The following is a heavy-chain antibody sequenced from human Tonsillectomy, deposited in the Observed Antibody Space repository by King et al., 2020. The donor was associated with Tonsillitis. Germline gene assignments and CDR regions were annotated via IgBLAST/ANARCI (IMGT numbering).Heavy chain of an antibody. D-gene: IGHD2-8*01. Sequence: VQLVESGGGLVKPGGSLRLSCAVSGFTFSDYYMSWIRQAPGKGLEWVSYIRSSGTTIYYADSVKGRFTISRDNAKNSLYLQMNSLRAEDSAVYYCAIGGVSDYYYYYGMDVWGQGTTVTVSS. CDR3: AIGGVSDYYYYYGMDV. J-gene: IGHJ6*02. CDR1: GFTFSDYY. V-gene: IGHV3-11*01. CDR2: IRSSGTTI.